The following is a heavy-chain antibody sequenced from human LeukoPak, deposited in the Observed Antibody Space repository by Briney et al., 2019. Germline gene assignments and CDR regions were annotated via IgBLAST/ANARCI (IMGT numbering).Heavy chain of an antibody. CDR3: ARGTIVGATKGEFDY. CDR2: INHSGST. V-gene: IGHV4-34*01. J-gene: IGHJ4*02. Sequence: SETLSLTCAVYGGSFSGYYWSWIRQPPGKGLEWIGEINHSGSTNYNPSLKSRVTISVDTSKNQFSLKLSSVTAADTAVYYCARGTIVGATKGEFDYWGQGTLVTASS. CDR1: GGSFSGYY. D-gene: IGHD1-26*01.